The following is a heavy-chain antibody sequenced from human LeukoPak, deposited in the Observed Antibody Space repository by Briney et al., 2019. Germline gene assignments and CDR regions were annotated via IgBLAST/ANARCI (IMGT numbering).Heavy chain of an antibody. V-gene: IGHV3-7*01. D-gene: IGHD2-8*02. CDR3: ARELVVGPAEYFQN. CDR1: GFTFSSSW. Sequence: GGSLRLSSAASGFTFSSSWMSWVRQTPGKGLEWVANINKDGSEKYYMDSVRGRVTISRDNAKNSLSLQMISLRDEDTAVYYCARELVVGPAEYFQNWGQGTLVTVSS. CDR2: INKDGSEK. J-gene: IGHJ1*01.